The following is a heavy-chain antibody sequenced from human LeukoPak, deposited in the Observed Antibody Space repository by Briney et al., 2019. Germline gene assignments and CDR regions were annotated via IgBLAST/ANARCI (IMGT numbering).Heavy chain of an antibody. D-gene: IGHD2-2*01. V-gene: IGHV3-23*01. CDR1: GFTFSTYA. J-gene: IGHJ4*02. Sequence: GGSLRLSCVASGFTFSTYAMGWARQAPGKGLEWVSAISGSGGSTYYADSVKGRFTISRDNSKNTLYLQMNSLRAEDTAVYYCAKDRDIVVVPAALFDYWGQGTLVTVSS. CDR3: AKDRDIVVVPAALFDY. CDR2: ISGSGGST.